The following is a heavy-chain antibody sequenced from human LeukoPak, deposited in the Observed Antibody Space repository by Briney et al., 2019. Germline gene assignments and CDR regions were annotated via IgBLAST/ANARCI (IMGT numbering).Heavy chain of an antibody. V-gene: IGHV4-59*01. Sequence: SETLSLTCTVSGGSISSYYWSWIRQPPGKGLEWIGYIYYSGSTNYNPSLKSRVTISVDTYKNQFSLKLSSVTAADTAVYYCAREVTQIYGDYAYFDYWGQGTLVTVSS. CDR2: IYYSGST. J-gene: IGHJ4*02. CDR1: GGSISSYY. D-gene: IGHD4-17*01. CDR3: AREVTQIYGDYAYFDY.